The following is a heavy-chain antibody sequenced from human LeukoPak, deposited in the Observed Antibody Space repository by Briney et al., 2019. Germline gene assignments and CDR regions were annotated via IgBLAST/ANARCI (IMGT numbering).Heavy chain of an antibody. CDR3: ARAPREGFSGSYHDY. J-gene: IGHJ4*02. V-gene: IGHV3-48*01. CDR1: GFTFSSYS. Sequence: GGSLRLSCAASGFTFSSYSMNWVRQAPGKGLEWVSYISSSSSIIYYADSVKGRFIISRDNSKNTLYLQMASLRGEDTAVYYRARAPREGFSGSYHDYWGQGTLVTVSS. D-gene: IGHD1-26*01. CDR2: ISSSSSII.